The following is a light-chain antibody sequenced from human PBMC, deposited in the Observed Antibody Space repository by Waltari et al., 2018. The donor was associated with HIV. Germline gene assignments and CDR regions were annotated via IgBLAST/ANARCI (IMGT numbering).Light chain of an antibody. CDR2: EVN. Sequence: QSALTQPPSASGSPGQSVTISCTGTSSDIGCYNYVPWYQQYPGKAPKVMIHEVNKRPSGVPDRFSGSKSGNTASLTVSGLQAEDEAYYYCSSYAGSNSWVFGGGTKLTVL. V-gene: IGLV2-8*01. J-gene: IGLJ3*02. CDR1: SSDIGCYNY. CDR3: SSYAGSNSWV.